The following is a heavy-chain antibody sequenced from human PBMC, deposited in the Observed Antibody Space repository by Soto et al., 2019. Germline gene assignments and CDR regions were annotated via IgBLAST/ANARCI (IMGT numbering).Heavy chain of an antibody. CDR2: IYWDDDK. J-gene: IGHJ4*02. V-gene: IGHV2-5*02. D-gene: IGHD6-6*01. CDR1: GFSLSTTGVG. CDR3: AHRRVAARGVEYFYY. Sequence: SGPTLVNPTQTLTLTCTFSGFSLSTTGVGVGWIRQPPGKALEWLALIYWDDDKRYSPSLKSRLTITKDTSKNQVVLTMANRDPVDTATYYFAHRRVAARGVEYFYYWGQGTRGTVAS.